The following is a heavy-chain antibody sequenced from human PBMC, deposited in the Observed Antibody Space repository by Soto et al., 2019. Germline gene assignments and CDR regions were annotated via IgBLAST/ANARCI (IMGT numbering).Heavy chain of an antibody. CDR1: GFTFSSYA. Sequence: GGSLRLSCAASGFTFSSYAMSWVRQAPGKGLEWVSLISGSGDGTYYADSVKGRFTISSDNSKNTLYLQMNRLRAEDTAVYYCAKLASGLHSINYYFDYWGQGTLVTVSS. D-gene: IGHD2-21*02. V-gene: IGHV3-23*01. CDR2: ISGSGDGT. J-gene: IGHJ4*02. CDR3: AKLASGLHSINYYFDY.